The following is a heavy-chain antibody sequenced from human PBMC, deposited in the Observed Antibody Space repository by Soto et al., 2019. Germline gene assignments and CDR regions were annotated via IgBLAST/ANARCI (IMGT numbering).Heavy chain of an antibody. V-gene: IGHV3-21*01. CDR3: ARDRSGDYVGGMDV. Sequence: GGSLRLSCAASGFTFSSYSMNWVRQAPGKGLEWVLSISSSSSYIYYADSVKGRFTISRDNAKNSLYLQMNSLRAEDTAGYYWARDRSGDYVGGMDVWGQGTTVTVSS. CDR1: GFTFSSYS. D-gene: IGHD3-10*01. J-gene: IGHJ6*02. CDR2: ISSSSSYI.